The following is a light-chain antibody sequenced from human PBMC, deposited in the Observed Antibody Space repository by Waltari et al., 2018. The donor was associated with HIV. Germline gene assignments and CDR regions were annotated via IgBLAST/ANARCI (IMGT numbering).Light chain of an antibody. CDR3: QSYDSSLSGWV. CDR2: GNN. J-gene: IGLJ3*02. CDR1: SCQIGAGYD. V-gene: IGLV1-40*01. Sequence: QSVLTQPPSVSGAPGQRVTISCTRRSCQIGAGYDVHWYQQLPGTAPKLLIFGNNNRPSGVPDRFSGSKSGTSASLAITGLQAEDEADYYCQSYDSSLSGWVFGGGTKLTVL.